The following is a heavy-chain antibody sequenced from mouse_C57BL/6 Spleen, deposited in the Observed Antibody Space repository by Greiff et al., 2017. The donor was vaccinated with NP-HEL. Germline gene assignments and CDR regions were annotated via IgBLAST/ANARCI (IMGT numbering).Heavy chain of an antibody. V-gene: IGHV3-6*01. J-gene: IGHJ4*01. D-gene: IGHD3-3*01. CDR2: ISYDGSN. CDR3: AREGTNYAMDY. CDR1: GYSITSGYY. Sequence: EVHLVESGPGLVKPSQSLSLTCSVTGYSITSGYYWNWIRQFPGNKLEWMGYISYDGSNNYNPSLKNRISITRDTSKNQFFLKLNSVTTEDTATYYCAREGTNYAMDYWGQGTSVTVSS.